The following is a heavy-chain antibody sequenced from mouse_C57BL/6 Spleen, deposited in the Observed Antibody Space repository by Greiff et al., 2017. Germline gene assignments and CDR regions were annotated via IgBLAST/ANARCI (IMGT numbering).Heavy chain of an antibody. CDR2: IHPNSGST. Sequence: VQLKQPGAELVKPGASVKLSCKASGYTFTSYWMHWVKQRPGQGLEWIGMIHPNSGSTNYNEKFKSKATLTVDKSSSTAYMQLSSLTSEDSAVYYCARPLPYDGYYYFDYWGQGTTLTVSS. J-gene: IGHJ2*01. V-gene: IGHV1-64*01. CDR1: GYTFTSYW. CDR3: ARPLPYDGYYYFDY. D-gene: IGHD2-3*01.